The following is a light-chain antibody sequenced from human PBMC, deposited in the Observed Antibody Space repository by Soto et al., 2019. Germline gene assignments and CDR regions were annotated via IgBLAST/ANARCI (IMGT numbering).Light chain of an antibody. CDR3: QHYDHLPPFT. CDR2: GAS. V-gene: IGKV1-33*01. CDR1: QEIRKY. Sequence: DIQMTQSPSSLSASVGDRVTITCQASQEIRKYLNWYQQKQGRAPTLVIYGASNWETGVPSRFSGSEYGTDFTFTISSLQPEDISTYYCQHYDHLPPFTFGPGTKVAIK. J-gene: IGKJ3*01.